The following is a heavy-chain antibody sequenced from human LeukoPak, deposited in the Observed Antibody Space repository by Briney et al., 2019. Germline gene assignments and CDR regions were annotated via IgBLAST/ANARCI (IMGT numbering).Heavy chain of an antibody. CDR1: GFTFSSYW. V-gene: IGHV3-7*01. Sequence: GGSLRLSCAASGFTFSSYWVSWVRQAPGKGLEWVANIKQDGCEKYYVDSVKGRFTISRDNAKNSLYLQMNSLRAEDTAVYYCARDLLDFWSGYFWFDPWGQGTLVTVSS. D-gene: IGHD3-3*01. CDR3: ARDLLDFWSGYFWFDP. CDR2: IKQDGCEK. J-gene: IGHJ5*02.